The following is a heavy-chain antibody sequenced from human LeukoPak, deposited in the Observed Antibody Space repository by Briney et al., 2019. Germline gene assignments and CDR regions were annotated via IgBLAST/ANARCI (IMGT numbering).Heavy chain of an antibody. CDR3: TRDRWGKYYFDY. CDR1: GFPFSDFY. Sequence: KPGGSRRLSCATSGFPFSDFYMSWIRQAPGKGLEWVSYISSSATTIYYADSVRGRFTVSRDNAKNSLYLQMNNLRAEDTAVYYCTRDRWGKYYFDYWGQGTLVTVSS. J-gene: IGHJ4*02. CDR2: ISSSATTI. V-gene: IGHV3-11*01. D-gene: IGHD7-27*01.